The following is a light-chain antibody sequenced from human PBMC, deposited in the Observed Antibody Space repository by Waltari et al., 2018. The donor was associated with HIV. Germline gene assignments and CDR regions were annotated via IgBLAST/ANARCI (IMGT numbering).Light chain of an antibody. Sequence: DVQVTQSPSSLSASVGDRVTITCRASQNIDNFLNWYQQTSGGAPKLLIYGASSLQNGVPSRFSAGGSGTDFTLTISGVQPEDFAVYYCQQTYSGITFGPGTQVDVK. J-gene: IGKJ3*01. CDR3: QQTYSGIT. CDR2: GAS. CDR1: QNIDNF. V-gene: IGKV1-39*01.